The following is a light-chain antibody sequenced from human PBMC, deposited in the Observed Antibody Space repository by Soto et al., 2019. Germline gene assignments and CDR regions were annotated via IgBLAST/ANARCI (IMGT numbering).Light chain of an antibody. V-gene: IGKV3-11*01. CDR1: QSVSSY. CDR2: DAS. J-gene: IGKJ5*01. Sequence: ESVLTQAPATLSLSPGERATLSCRASQSVSSYLAWYQQKPGQAPRLLIYDASNRATAIPARFSGSGSGTDFTLTISSLEPEDFAVYYCHQRSNWPPELTFGQGTGLEI. CDR3: HQRSNWPPELT.